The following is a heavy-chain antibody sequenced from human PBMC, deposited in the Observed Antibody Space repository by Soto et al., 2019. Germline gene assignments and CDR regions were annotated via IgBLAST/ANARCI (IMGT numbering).Heavy chain of an antibody. CDR3: AKGDLFVGGTIYGMDV. D-gene: IGHD3-16*01. CDR2: ISVSGGST. CDR1: LGSDA. Sequence: SLRLCCAVSLGSDAMTWVRQAPGKGLEWVAGISVSGGSTNYAVSVKGRFTISRDNDKNTVYLQMNSLRAEDTAVYYCAKGDLFVGGTIYGMDVWGQGTTVTVSS. V-gene: IGHV3-23*01. J-gene: IGHJ6*02.